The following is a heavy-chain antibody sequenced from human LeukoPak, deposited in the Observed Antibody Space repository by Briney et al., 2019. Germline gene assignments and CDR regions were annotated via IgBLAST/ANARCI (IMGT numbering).Heavy chain of an antibody. D-gene: IGHD6-13*01. J-gene: IGHJ4*02. CDR2: INWDGTNT. V-gene: IGHV3-20*04. Sequence: PGGSLRHSCVVSGGTTDDYGMSWVRQAPGKGLEWVSGINWDGTNTYYAETVKGRFTISRDSAEKSLYLQMNSLRDDDTAVYYCVKDRSSNWYSFDYWGQGTLVTVSS. CDR3: VKDRSSNWYSFDY. CDR1: GGTTDDYG.